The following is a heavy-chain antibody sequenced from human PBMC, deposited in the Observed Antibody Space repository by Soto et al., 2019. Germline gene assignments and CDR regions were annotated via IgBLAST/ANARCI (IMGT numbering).Heavy chain of an antibody. CDR2: IIPIFGTA. CDR1: EGTFSSYA. V-gene: IGHV1-69*13. D-gene: IGHD2-8*01. Sequence: SGKVSCKASEGTFSSYAISWVLQAPGQALEWMGGIIPIFGTANYAQKFQGRVTITADESTSTAYMELSSLRSEDTAVYYCASGYCTNGVCYLDSPYNWFDPWGQGTLVTVSS. J-gene: IGHJ5*02. CDR3: ASGYCTNGVCYLDSPYNWFDP.